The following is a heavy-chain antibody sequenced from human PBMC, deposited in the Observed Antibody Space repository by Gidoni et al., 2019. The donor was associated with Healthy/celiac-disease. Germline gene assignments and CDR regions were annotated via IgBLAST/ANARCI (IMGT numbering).Heavy chain of an antibody. D-gene: IGHD3-22*01. Sequence: EVQLVESGGGLIQPGGSMSLSCAASGFTVSSNYMRWVRQAPGKGLGWVSVIYSGGSTYYADSVKARFTISRDKSKNTLYLQMNSLRAEDTAVYYCARDSSGYYAFDIWGQGTMVTVSS. CDR1: GFTVSSNY. J-gene: IGHJ3*02. V-gene: IGHV3-53*01. CDR2: IYSGGST. CDR3: ARDSSGYYAFDI.